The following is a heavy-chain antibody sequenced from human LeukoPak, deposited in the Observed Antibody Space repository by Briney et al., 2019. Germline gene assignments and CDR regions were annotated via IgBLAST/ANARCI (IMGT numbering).Heavy chain of an antibody. CDR2: SSSSSTYI. J-gene: IGHJ5*02. CDR1: GFTFSSYS. Sequence: GSLRLSCAASGFTFSSYSMNWVRQAPGKGLEWVSSSSSSSTYIYYADSVKGRFTISRDNAKNSLFLQMNSLRAEDTAVYYCASSLAVAGTGGWFDPWGQGNLVTVSS. V-gene: IGHV3-21*01. CDR3: ASSLAVAGTGGWFDP. D-gene: IGHD6-13*01.